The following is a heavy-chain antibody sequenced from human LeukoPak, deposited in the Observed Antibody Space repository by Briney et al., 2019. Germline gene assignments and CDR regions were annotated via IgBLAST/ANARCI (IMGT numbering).Heavy chain of an antibody. D-gene: IGHD1-14*01. Sequence: PSETLSLTCTVSGVSISSSYWSWIRQPPGKGLEWIGEINHSGSTNYNPSLKSRVTISVDTSKNQFSLKLSSVTAADTAVYYCARDRAPHPRDAFDIWGQGTRVTVS. CDR2: INHSGST. CDR1: GVSISSSY. J-gene: IGHJ3*02. CDR3: ARDRAPHPRDAFDI. V-gene: IGHV4-34*01.